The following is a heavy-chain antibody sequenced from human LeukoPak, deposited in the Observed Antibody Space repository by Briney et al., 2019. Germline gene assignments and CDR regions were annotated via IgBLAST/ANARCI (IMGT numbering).Heavy chain of an antibody. CDR1: GYSFPSYW. CDR3: ARRGYTYSSRVANWFDP. V-gene: IGHV5-51*01. CDR2: IYPVNSDT. D-gene: IGHD5-18*01. J-gene: IGHJ5*02. Sequence: GESLKISCKGSGYSFPSYWIGRVRQMPGKGLEWMGIIYPVNSDTRYSPSFQGQVTISADKSINTAYLQWSSLKASDTAMYYCARRGYTYSSRVANWFDPWGQGTLVTVSS.